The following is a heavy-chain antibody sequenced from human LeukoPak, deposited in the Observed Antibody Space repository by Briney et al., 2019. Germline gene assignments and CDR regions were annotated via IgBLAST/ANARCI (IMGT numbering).Heavy chain of an antibody. Sequence: QPGGSLRLSCAASGFIVSSNYMNWVRQAPGKGLEWVSAISGSGGSTYYADSAKGRFTISRDNSKNTLYLQMNSLRAEDTAVYYCAKDLMAAAAFDYWGQGTLVTVSS. V-gene: IGHV3-23*01. CDR3: AKDLMAAAAFDY. J-gene: IGHJ4*02. CDR1: GFIVSSNY. D-gene: IGHD6-13*01. CDR2: ISGSGGST.